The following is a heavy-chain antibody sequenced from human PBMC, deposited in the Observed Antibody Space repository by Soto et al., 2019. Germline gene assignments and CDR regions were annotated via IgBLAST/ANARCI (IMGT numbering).Heavy chain of an antibody. V-gene: IGHV1-18*01. CDR3: ARDKAFTMIAVVSPGSFDY. J-gene: IGHJ4*02. CDR2: ISAYNGNT. D-gene: IGHD3-22*01. CDR1: GYTFTSYG. Sequence: GASVKVSCKASGYTFTSYGISWVRQAPGQGLEWMGWISAYNGNTNYAQKLQGRVTMTTDTSTSTAYMELRSLRSDDTAVYYCARDKAFTMIAVVSPGSFDYWGQGTLVTVSS.